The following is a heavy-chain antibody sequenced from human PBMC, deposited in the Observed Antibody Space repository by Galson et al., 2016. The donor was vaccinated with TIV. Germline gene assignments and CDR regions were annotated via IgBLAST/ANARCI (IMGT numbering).Heavy chain of an antibody. Sequence: SLRLSCAASGFTFDDYAMHWVRQVPGKGLEWVSVVSWDGGTTHYSDSVKGRFTISRDNSKKSLYLQMNSLRPEDTALYHCVKGVAGTVPGWIDPWGQGTLVSVSS. D-gene: IGHD1-7*01. V-gene: IGHV3-43D*03. J-gene: IGHJ5*02. CDR1: GFTFDDYA. CDR2: VSWDGGTT. CDR3: VKGVAGTVPGWIDP.